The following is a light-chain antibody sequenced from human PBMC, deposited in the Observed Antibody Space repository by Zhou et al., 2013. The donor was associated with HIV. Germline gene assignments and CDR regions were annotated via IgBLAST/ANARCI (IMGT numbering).Light chain of an antibody. CDR2: DAS. J-gene: IGKJ1*01. Sequence: EIVLTQSPATLSLSPGERATLSCRASQSVSTYLAWYQKKPGQAPRLLIYDASNRATGIPSRFRGSGSGTDFTLTISRLEPEDFAVYYCQQYGSSPRTFGQGTKVEIK. CDR1: QSVSTY. CDR3: QQYGSSPRT. V-gene: IGKV3-20*01.